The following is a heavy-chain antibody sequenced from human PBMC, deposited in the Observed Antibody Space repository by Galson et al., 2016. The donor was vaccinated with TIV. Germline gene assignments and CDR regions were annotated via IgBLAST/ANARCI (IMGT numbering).Heavy chain of an antibody. V-gene: IGHV3-53*05. CDR2: IYNDGTT. J-gene: IGHJ6*02. CDR1: GFSVGDNY. D-gene: IGHD2-21*01. CDR3: ARERRYCGDQCYLRYYYGMDV. Sequence: SLRLSCAAAGFSVGDNYMNWVRQAPGKGLEWVSLIYNDGTTYYADSVKGRFTISRDNSKNTVYLQMHSLGADDAAVYHCARERRYCGDQCYLRYYYGMDVWGQGTTVTVSS.